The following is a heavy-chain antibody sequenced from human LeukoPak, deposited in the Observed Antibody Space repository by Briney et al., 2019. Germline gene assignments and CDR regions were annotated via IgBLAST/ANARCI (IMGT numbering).Heavy chain of an antibody. CDR2: FYNTVST. CDR3: ARHGAFITRGFCSSSNCYVDGLQT. Sequence: PETLSLTCTVSGGSISSSYWSWIRQSPGKGLEWIGYFYNTVSTKYNPSLKRRVSISTETSKNQLSLKLNSVTAADTAVYYCARHGAFITRGFCSSSNCYVDGLQTWGQGPRVRVSS. V-gene: IGHV4-59*08. CDR1: GGSISSSY. J-gene: IGHJ3*01. D-gene: IGHD2-2*01.